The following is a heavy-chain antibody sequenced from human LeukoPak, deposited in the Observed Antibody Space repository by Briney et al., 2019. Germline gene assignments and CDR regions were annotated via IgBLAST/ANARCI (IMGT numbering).Heavy chain of an antibody. J-gene: IGHJ4*02. V-gene: IGHV4-59*08. CDR3: ARTYSGSYYERSYYFDY. D-gene: IGHD1-26*01. CDR1: GGSISSYY. Sequence: SETLSLTCTVSGGSISSYYWSWIRQPPGKGLGWIGYIYYSGSPNYNPSLKSRVTISVDTSKNQLSLKLNSVTAADTAVYYCARTYSGSYYERSYYFDYWGQGTLVTVSS. CDR2: IYYSGSP.